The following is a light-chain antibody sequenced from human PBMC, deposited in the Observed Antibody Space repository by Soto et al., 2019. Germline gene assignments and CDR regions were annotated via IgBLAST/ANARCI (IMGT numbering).Light chain of an antibody. Sequence: ETVLTQSPATLSLSPGERATLSCRASQSVRSFLAWYQQKPGQAPRLLIYDASNRATGVPGRFSGSGSGTDFTLTISSLEPEDFAVYYCQQRSGWPPALSFGGGTKVE. V-gene: IGKV3-11*01. CDR3: QQRSGWPPALS. CDR1: QSVRSF. CDR2: DAS. J-gene: IGKJ4*01.